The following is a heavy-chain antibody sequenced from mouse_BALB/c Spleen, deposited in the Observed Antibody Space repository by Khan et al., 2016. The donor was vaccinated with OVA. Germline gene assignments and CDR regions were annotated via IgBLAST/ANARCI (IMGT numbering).Heavy chain of an antibody. CDR2: INTYTGEP. CDR1: GYSFTNYG. D-gene: IGHD1-1*02. V-gene: IGHV9-3-1*01. CDR3: ASGGYWYFDV. Sequence: QIQLVQSGPEVKKPGETVKISCKASGYSFTNYGMNWVRQAPGKGLTWMGWINTYTGEPTYADDFKGRFAFSLETSASTAYLQINNLKNEDTATYFCASGGYWYFDVWGAGTTVTVSS. J-gene: IGHJ1*01.